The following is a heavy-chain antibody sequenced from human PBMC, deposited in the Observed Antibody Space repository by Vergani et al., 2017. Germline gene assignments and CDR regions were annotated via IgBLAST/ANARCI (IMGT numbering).Heavy chain of an antibody. CDR3: ARHEYSSYHYGMDV. V-gene: IGHV4-59*01. CDR1: GGSISSYY. Sequence: QVQLQESGPGLVKPSETLSLTCTVSGGSISSYYWSWIRQPPGKGLEWIGYIYYSGSTNYNPPLKSRVTISVDTSKNQFSLKLSSVTAADTAVYYCARHEYSSYHYGMDVWGQGTTVTVSS. J-gene: IGHJ6*02. D-gene: IGHD6-6*01. CDR2: IYYSGST.